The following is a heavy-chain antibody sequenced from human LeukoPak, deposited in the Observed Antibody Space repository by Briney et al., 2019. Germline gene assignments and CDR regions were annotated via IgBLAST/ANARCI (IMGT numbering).Heavy chain of an antibody. Sequence: GGSLRLSCAASGFTFSSYSMNWVRQAPGKGLEWVSGIVPDGATTYYADSVKGRFTISRDNSKNTMFLQINSLRADDTAVYYCAQDWRLIQFNHWGQGTLVTVSS. CDR2: IVPDGATT. D-gene: IGHD5-24*01. V-gene: IGHV3-23*01. CDR1: GFTFSSYS. CDR3: AQDWRLIQFNH. J-gene: IGHJ5*02.